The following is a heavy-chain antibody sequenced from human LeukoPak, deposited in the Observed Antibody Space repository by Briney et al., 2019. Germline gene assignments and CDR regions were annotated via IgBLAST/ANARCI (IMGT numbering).Heavy chain of an antibody. CDR1: GFNFSDAW. V-gene: IGHV3-15*01. D-gene: IGHD2-2*01. CDR3: ATGCCGTPTCSQSCWHYFYIDV. J-gene: IGHJ6*03. Sequence: NTGGSLRLSCAASGFNFSDAWMTWVRQAPGKGLEWVGRLKTITDGGTADSAAPVKGRFITSREDSKNTLYLQMNSLKTEDTAVYYCATGCCGTPTCSQSCWHYFYIDVWGKGTTVTVSS. CDR2: LKTITDGGTA.